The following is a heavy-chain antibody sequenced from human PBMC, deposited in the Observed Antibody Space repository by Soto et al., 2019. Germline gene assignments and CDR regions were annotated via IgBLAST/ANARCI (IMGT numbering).Heavy chain of an antibody. V-gene: IGHV3-15*01. Sequence: PGGSLRLSCAASGFTFSNAWMSWVRQAPGKGLEWVGRIKSKTDGGTTDYAVPVKGRFTISRDDSKNTLYLQMNSLKTEDTAVYYCTTHWGYYYDSSGYRNFDYWGQGTLVTVSS. CDR3: TTHWGYYYDSSGYRNFDY. D-gene: IGHD3-22*01. J-gene: IGHJ4*02. CDR1: GFTFSNAW. CDR2: IKSKTDGGTT.